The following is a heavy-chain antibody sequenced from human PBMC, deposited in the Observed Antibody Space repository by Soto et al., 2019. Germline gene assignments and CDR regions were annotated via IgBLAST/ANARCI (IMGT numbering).Heavy chain of an antibody. CDR2: ISSSSSYT. V-gene: IGHV3-21*01. D-gene: IGHD3-22*01. J-gene: IGHJ6*02. Sequence: GGSLRLSCAASGFTFSSYSMNWVRQAPGKGLEWVSSISSSSSYTYYADSVKGRFTISRDNAKNSLYLQMNSLRAEDPAVYYCELGGIVVVKEDYGMDVWGQGRTVTVSS. CDR1: GFTFSSYS. CDR3: ELGGIVVVKEDYGMDV.